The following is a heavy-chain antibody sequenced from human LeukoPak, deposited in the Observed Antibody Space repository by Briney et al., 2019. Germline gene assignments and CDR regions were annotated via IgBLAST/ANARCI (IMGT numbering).Heavy chain of an antibody. V-gene: IGHV4-34*01. J-gene: IGHJ6*02. Sequence: SETLSLTCAVYGGSFSGYYWSWIRQPPGKGLEWIGEINHSGSTNYNPSLKSRVTISVDTSKNQFSLKLSSVTAADTAVYYCARAPHPHYDFWSGYRPYGMDVWGQGTTVTVSS. CDR2: INHSGST. CDR3: ARAPHPHYDFWSGYRPYGMDV. D-gene: IGHD3-3*01. CDR1: GGSFSGYY.